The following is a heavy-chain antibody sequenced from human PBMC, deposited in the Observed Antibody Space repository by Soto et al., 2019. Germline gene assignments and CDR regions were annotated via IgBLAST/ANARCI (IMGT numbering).Heavy chain of an antibody. CDR2: ISSSSSTI. J-gene: IGHJ4*02. D-gene: IGHD3-22*01. V-gene: IGHV3-48*02. Sequence: EVQLVESGGGLVQPGGSLRLSCAASGFTFSSYSMNWVRQAPGKGLEWVSYISSSSSTIYYADSVKGRFTISRDNAKNSLYLQMNSLRDEDTAVYYCARDLYYDSSGYRDYWGQGTLVTVSS. CDR3: ARDLYYDSSGYRDY. CDR1: GFTFSSYS.